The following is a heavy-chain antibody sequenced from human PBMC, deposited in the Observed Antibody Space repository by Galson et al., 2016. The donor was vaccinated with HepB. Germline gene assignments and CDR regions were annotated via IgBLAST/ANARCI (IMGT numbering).Heavy chain of an antibody. CDR2: IDTAGGT. J-gene: IGHJ6*02. V-gene: IGHV3-13*01. Sequence: SLRLSCAASGFTFSSYDMHWVRQATGKGLEWVSGIDTAGGTSYLGSVKGRFTISRENAKNSLYLQMNSPRVGDTAVYYCVREILLVVGYYGMDVWGQGTTVTVS. CDR1: GFTFSSYD. D-gene: IGHD5-18*01. CDR3: VREILLVVGYYGMDV.